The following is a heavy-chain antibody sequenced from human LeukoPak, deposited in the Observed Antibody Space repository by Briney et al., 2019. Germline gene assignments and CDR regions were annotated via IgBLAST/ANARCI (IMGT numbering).Heavy chain of an antibody. CDR2: TYYRSKWYS. D-gene: IGHD6-19*01. V-gene: IGHV6-1*01. CDR1: GDSVSSNFGA. CDR3: VREQWLNWLDP. Sequence: SQTLSLTCAISGDSVSSNFGAWSWIRQSPSRGLEWLGSTYYRSKWYSDYAESVKRRITIHPDTSKNQFSLHLDYVTLEDTAVYYCVREQWLNWLDPWGQGTLVTVSS. J-gene: IGHJ5*02.